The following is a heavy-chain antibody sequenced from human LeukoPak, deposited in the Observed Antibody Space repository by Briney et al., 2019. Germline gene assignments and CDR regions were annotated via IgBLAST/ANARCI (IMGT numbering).Heavy chain of an antibody. CDR2: ISAYNGNT. CDR3: ATRGYYYDSSGYSLDY. V-gene: IGHV1-18*01. CDR1: GYTFTSYG. Sequence: ASVKVSCKASGYTFTSYGISWVRQAPGQGLEWMGWISAYNGNTNYAQKLQGRVTMTTDTSTSTAYMELRSLRSDDTAVYYCATRGYYYDSSGYSLDYWGQGTLVTVS. D-gene: IGHD3-22*01. J-gene: IGHJ4*02.